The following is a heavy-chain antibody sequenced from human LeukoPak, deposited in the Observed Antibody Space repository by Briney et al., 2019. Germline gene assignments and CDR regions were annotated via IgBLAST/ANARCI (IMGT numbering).Heavy chain of an antibody. CDR1: GFTFSSYG. CDR2: IWYDGSNK. D-gene: IGHD3-10*01. CDR3: ARDLGYGSGSYYYYYYGMDV. J-gene: IGHJ6*02. V-gene: IGHV3-33*01. Sequence: GGSLRLSCAASGFTFSSYGMHWVRQAPGKGLEWVAVIWYDGSNKYYADSVKGRLPISRDNSKNTLYLQMNSLRAEDTAVYYCARDLGYGSGSYYYYYYGMDVWGQGTTVTVSS.